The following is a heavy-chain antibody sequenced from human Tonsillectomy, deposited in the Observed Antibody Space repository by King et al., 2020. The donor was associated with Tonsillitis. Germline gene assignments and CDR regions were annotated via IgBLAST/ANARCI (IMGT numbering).Heavy chain of an antibody. CDR1: GYTFTGYY. CDR3: ARGGHYYDFWSGYSNWFDP. V-gene: IGHV1-2*02. J-gene: IGHJ5*02. CDR2: INPNSGGT. D-gene: IGHD3-3*01. Sequence: VQLVESGAEVKKPGASVKVSCKASGYTFTGYYMHWVRQAPGRGLEWMGWINPNSGGTNYAQKFQGRVTVTWDTSITTAYLELSGLRADDTAVYYCARGGHYYDFWSGYSNWFDPWGQGTLVTVSS.